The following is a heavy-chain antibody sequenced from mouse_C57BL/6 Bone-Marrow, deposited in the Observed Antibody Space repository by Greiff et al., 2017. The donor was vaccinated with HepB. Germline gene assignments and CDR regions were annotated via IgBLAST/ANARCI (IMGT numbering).Heavy chain of an antibody. CDR1: GYTFTSYT. V-gene: IGHV1-4*01. D-gene: IGHD2-1*01. Sequence: VQLQQSGAELARPGASVKMSCKASGYTFTSYTMHWVKQRPGQGLEWIGYINPSSGYTKYNQKFKDKATLTADKSSSTAYMQLSSLTSEDSAVYYCARSDYGNFDYWGQGTTLTVSS. CDR2: INPSSGYT. CDR3: ARSDYGNFDY. J-gene: IGHJ2*01.